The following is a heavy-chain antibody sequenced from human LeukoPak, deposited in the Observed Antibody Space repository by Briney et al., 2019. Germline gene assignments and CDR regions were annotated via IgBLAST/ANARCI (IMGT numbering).Heavy chain of an antibody. CDR3: VTDLVIKGYFDY. CDR1: GFTFSNVW. CDR2: IRRKTDGETT. J-gene: IGHJ4*02. Sequence: GGSLRLSCAASGFTFSNVWMSWVRQVPGKGLEWVGRIRRKTDGETTDHAAPVKGRFTISRDDSKSTLYLQMNSLKTEDTAVYYCVTDLVIKGYFDYWGQGALVTVSS. V-gene: IGHV3-15*01. D-gene: IGHD2-21*01.